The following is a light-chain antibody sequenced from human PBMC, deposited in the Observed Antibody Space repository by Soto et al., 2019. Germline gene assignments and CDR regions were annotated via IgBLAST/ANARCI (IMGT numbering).Light chain of an antibody. CDR1: QRVSSY. CDR2: DAS. V-gene: IGKV3-11*01. CDR3: QQRSNWPLT. Sequence: EIVLTQSPATLSLSPGERATLSCRASQRVSSYLAWYQQKPGQAPSLLSYDASNMANGLPARSSGSGSGTAFTLTISSLEPEDFAVYYCQQRSNWPLTFGGGTKVEIK. J-gene: IGKJ4*01.